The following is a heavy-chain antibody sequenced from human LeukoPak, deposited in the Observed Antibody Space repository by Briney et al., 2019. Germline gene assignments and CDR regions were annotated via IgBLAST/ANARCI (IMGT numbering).Heavy chain of an antibody. Sequence: ASVKVSCKASGYTFTSYGISWVRQAPGHGLECMGWISAYNSNRNYAQKLQGRVTMTTDTSTSTAYMELRSLRSDDTAVYYCARDGPNRNYYGSGSKLDYWGQGTLVTVSS. J-gene: IGHJ4*02. CDR3: ARDGPNRNYYGSGSKLDY. CDR2: ISAYNSNR. D-gene: IGHD3-10*01. CDR1: GYTFTSYG. V-gene: IGHV1-18*01.